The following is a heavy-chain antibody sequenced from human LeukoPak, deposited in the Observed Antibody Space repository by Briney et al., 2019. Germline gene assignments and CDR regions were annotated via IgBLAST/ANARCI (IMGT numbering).Heavy chain of an antibody. Sequence: PSETLSLTCTVSGYSISSGYFWGWSRHPPGKGLEWIGSIYHSGSTYYNPSLKSRVTISVDTSKNQFSLKLSSVTAADTAVYYCASTDSSGYYEIYWGQGTLVTVSS. V-gene: IGHV4-38-2*02. D-gene: IGHD3-22*01. CDR3: ASTDSSGYYEIY. J-gene: IGHJ4*02. CDR2: IYHSGST. CDR1: GYSISSGYF.